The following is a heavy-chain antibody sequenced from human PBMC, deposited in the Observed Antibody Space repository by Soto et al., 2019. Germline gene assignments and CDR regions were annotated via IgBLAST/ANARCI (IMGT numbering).Heavy chain of an antibody. Sequence: GPSVKVSCTTSGYTFSNYGITWVRQAPGQPLEWLGWISLYSDGTNYAQKFQGRVSMTTDTSTTTAYMELRSLRSDDTAVYYCARVVPGAEAWFGPWGQGTLVTVS. V-gene: IGHV1-18*01. D-gene: IGHD2-2*01. CDR1: GYTFSNYG. J-gene: IGHJ5*02. CDR2: ISLYSDGT. CDR3: ARVVPGAEAWFGP.